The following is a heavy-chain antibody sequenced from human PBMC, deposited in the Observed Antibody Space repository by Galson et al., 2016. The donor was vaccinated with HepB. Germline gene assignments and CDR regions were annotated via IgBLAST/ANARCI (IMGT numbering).Heavy chain of an antibody. CDR1: GGSFRGSY. CDR2: IDHSGTT. CDR3: ARGKRPPRSNYYGYRWFDP. J-gene: IGHJ5*02. V-gene: IGHV4-34*01. D-gene: IGHD5-24*01. Sequence: SETLSLTCAVYGGSFRGSYWTWIRQPPEKGLEWIGDIDHSGTTNYNPSLKSRVIISVDTSKNQISLSLSSVTAADTSVYYCARGKRPPRSNYYGYRWFDPWGQGTLVIVSS.